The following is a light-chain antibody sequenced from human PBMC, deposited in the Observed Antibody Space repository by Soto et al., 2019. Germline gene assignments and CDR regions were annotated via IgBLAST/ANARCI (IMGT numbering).Light chain of an antibody. J-gene: IGKJ2*01. CDR3: QQYGRFLT. V-gene: IGKV1-5*01. CDR1: QSISSW. Sequence: DIQMTQSPSTLSASVGDRVTITCRASQSISSWLAWYQQKPGKAPKLLIYDASTLEGGVPSRFSGSGSGTEFTLTISSLQPDDFATYYCQQYGRFLTFGQGTKLEIK. CDR2: DAS.